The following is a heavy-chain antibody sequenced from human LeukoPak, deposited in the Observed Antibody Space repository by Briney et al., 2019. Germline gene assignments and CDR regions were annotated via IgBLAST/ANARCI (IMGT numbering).Heavy chain of an antibody. CDR2: IIPIFGTA. CDR3: ARLQSPSSSGITIFGGDAFDI. J-gene: IGHJ3*02. Sequence: SVKVSCKASGGTFSSYAISWVRQAPGQGLEWMGGIIPIFGTANYAQKLQGRVTMTTDTSTSTAYMELRSLRSDDTAVYYCARLQSPSSSGITIFGGDAFDIWGQGTMVTVSS. V-gene: IGHV1-69*05. CDR1: GGTFSSYA. D-gene: IGHD3-3*01.